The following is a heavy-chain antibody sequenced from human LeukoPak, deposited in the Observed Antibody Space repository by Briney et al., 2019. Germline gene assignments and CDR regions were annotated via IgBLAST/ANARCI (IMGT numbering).Heavy chain of an antibody. D-gene: IGHD2-15*01. CDR3: ASRYCSGGSCYSGYYFDY. Sequence: GGSLRLSCAASGFTFSSYWMSWVRQAPGKGLEWVANIKQDGSEKYYVDSVKGRFTISRDNAKNSLYLQMNSLRAEDTAVYYCASRYCSGGSCYSGYYFDYWGQGTLVTVSS. CDR2: IKQDGSEK. CDR1: GFTFSSYW. J-gene: IGHJ4*02. V-gene: IGHV3-7*01.